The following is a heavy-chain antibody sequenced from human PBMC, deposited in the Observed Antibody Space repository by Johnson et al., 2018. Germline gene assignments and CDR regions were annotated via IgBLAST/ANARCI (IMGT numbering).Heavy chain of an antibody. J-gene: IGHJ6*02. Sequence: QVQLVESGGGVVQPGRSLRLSCAASGFTFSSYAMHWVRQAPGKGLEWVAVISYDGSNKYYADSVKGRFTISRDNSKNTLYLKMNSLRAEDTAVYYCAKDVYEYYYYGMDVWGQGTTVTVSS. D-gene: IGHD5/OR15-5a*01. CDR2: ISYDGSNK. CDR3: AKDVYEYYYYGMDV. V-gene: IGHV3-30-3*01. CDR1: GFTFSSYA.